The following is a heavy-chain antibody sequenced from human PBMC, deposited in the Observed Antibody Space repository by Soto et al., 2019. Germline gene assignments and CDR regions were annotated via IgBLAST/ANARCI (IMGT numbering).Heavy chain of an antibody. CDR1: GFTFSSYS. D-gene: IGHD3-3*01. CDR2: ISSSSSYI. Sequence: EVQLVESGGGLVKPGGSLRLSCAASGFTFSSYSMNWVRQAPGKGLEWLSSISSSSSYIYYADSVKGRFTISRDNAKNSLDLQMNSLRAEDTAVYYCARGVSGHPPFSWGQRTMVTFSS. V-gene: IGHV3-21*01. CDR3: ARGVSGHPPFS. J-gene: IGHJ3*01.